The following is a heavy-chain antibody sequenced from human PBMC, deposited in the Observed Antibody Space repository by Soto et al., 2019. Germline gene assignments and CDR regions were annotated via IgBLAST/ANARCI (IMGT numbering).Heavy chain of an antibody. CDR2: INSDGSSA. CDR1: GFTFSNYW. V-gene: IGHV3-74*01. D-gene: IGHD1-7*01. Sequence: GGSLRLSCAASGFTFSNYWMHWVRQAPGKGLVWVSRINSDGSSASYADSVKGRFTISRDNAKNTLYLQMNSLRAEDTAVYYCARDTMELLYYFDYWGQGTLVTVSS. J-gene: IGHJ4*02. CDR3: ARDTMELLYYFDY.